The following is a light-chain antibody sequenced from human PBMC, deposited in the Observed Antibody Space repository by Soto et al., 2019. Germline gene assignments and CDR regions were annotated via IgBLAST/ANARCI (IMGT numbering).Light chain of an antibody. Sequence: QSVLTQPPSASGTPGQRVTISCSGSTSNIGTNPVTWYQHLPGTAPKLLIYTNTQQPSGVPDRFSGSKSGTSASLAVSGLQSEDEGDYYCAAWDGSLNVVVFGGGTKLTVL. V-gene: IGLV1-44*01. CDR3: AAWDGSLNVVV. CDR1: TSNIGTNP. J-gene: IGLJ2*01. CDR2: TNT.